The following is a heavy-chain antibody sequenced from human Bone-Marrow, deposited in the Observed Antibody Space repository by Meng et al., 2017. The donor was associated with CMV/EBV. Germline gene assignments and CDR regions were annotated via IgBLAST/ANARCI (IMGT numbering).Heavy chain of an antibody. CDR1: GGSFSGYY. V-gene: IGHV4-34*01. J-gene: IGHJ4*02. Sequence: SETLSLTCAVYGGSFSGYYWSWIRQPPGKGLEWIGEINHSGSTNYNPSLKSRVTISVDTSKNQFSLKLSSVTAADTAVYYCARGRRVVPAAVDSNNDYWGQGTLVTVPS. CDR3: ARGRRVVPAAVDSNNDY. CDR2: INHSGST. D-gene: IGHD2-2*01.